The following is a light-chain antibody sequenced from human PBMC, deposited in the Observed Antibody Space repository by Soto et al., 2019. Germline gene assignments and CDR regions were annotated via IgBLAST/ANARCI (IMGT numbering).Light chain of an antibody. CDR1: HSVSRC. V-gene: IGKV1-5*01. J-gene: IGKJ1*01. Sequence: DVRMSQTPATLSAFAGDRVTVTCRASHSVSRCVAWYQEKPGKAPKVLIYDASTLENGVPSRFSGSGSGTEFTLTISSLQPDDFATYYCQQYNSYSPRPFGQGTNVDNK. CDR3: QQYNSYSPRP. CDR2: DAS.